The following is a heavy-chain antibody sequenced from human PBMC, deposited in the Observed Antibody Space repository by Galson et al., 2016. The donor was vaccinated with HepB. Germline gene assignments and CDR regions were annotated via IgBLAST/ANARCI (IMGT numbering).Heavy chain of an antibody. CDR1: GYSFTSHY. V-gene: IGHV1-46*01. CDR2: INPSVGRT. CDR3: ARDDDILTGSQFDY. D-gene: IGHD3-9*01. Sequence: SVKVSCKAFGYSFTSHYMHWVRQAPGQGLVWMGTINPSVGRTSYAQKFQGRVTMTRDTSTSTVYMELSSLRSEDTAVYYCARDDDILTGSQFDYWGQGTLVTVSS. J-gene: IGHJ4*02.